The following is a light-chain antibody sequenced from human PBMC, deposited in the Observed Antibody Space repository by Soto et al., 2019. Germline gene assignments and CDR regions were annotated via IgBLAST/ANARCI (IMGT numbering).Light chain of an antibody. CDR1: QSISRW. Sequence: DIPMTQAPATLSASVGDRVTITCRASQSISRWLTWYQQKPGKAPKLLIYEASNLESGVPSRFSGSGSGTDFTLTISRLEPEDFAVYYCQQYGSSPMTFGQGPRLEIK. CDR2: EAS. V-gene: IGKV1-5*01. CDR3: QQYGSSPMT. J-gene: IGKJ5*01.